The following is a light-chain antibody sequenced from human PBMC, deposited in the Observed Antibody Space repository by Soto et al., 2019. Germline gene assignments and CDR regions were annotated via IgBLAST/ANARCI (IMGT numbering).Light chain of an antibody. CDR2: EVS. J-gene: IGLJ3*02. CDR1: SSDVGGYNY. V-gene: IGLV2-14*01. CDR3: SSFTSINTWV. Sequence: QSALTQPASVSGSPGQSITISCTGTSSDVGGYNYGSWYQQHPGKAPKLMIYEVSNRPSGVSNRFSGSKSGNTASLTISGLQAEDEADYYCSSFTSINTWVFGGGTQLTVL.